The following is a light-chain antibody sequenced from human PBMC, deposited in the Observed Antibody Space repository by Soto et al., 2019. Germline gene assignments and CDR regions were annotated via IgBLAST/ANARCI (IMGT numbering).Light chain of an antibody. CDR3: GTWDSSLSAGV. J-gene: IGLJ2*01. V-gene: IGLV1-51*01. CDR2: DNN. Sequence: QSVLTQPPSVSAAPGQKFTISCSGSSSNIGNNYVSWYQPLPGTAPKLLIYDNNKRPSGIPDRFSGSKSGTSATLGITGLQTGDEADYYCGTWDSSLSAGVFGGGTKLTVL. CDR1: SSNIGNNY.